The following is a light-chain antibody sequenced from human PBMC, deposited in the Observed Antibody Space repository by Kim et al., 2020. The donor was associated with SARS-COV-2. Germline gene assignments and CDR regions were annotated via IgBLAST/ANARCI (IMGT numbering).Light chain of an antibody. Sequence: GHSITISCTGTSSDVGGYNYVSWYQQHPGKAPKLMIYDVSNRPSGVSNRFSGSKSGNTASLTISGLQAEDEADYYCSSYTSSGTYVFGTGTKVTVL. CDR2: DVS. CDR1: SSDVGGYNY. J-gene: IGLJ1*01. CDR3: SSYTSSGTYV. V-gene: IGLV2-14*03.